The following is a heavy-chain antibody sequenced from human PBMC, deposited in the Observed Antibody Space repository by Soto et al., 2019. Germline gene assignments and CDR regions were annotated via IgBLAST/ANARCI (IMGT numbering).Heavy chain of an antibody. D-gene: IGHD5-12*01. J-gene: IGHJ6*02. CDR3: ARVDMVYYYYGMDV. V-gene: IGHV4-30-4*01. Sequence: SETLSLTCTVSGGSISSGDYYWSWIRQPPGKGLEWIGYIYYSGSTYYNPSLKSRVTISADTSKNQFSLKLSSVTAADTAVYYCARVDMVYYYYGMDVWGQGTTVTVSS. CDR2: IYYSGST. CDR1: GGSISSGDYY.